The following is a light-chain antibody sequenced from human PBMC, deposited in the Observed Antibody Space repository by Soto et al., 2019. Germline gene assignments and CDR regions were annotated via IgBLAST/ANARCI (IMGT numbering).Light chain of an antibody. J-gene: IGKJ1*01. CDR3: QLFGSSRP. V-gene: IGKV3-20*01. Sequence: EIVLTQSPGTLSLSPGERATLSCRASQRFFCIYLCCYQQKPVQGPRLLIFGPFSRATGIPDRFSGSGSGTDFTLTISRLEPEDFAVYYCQLFGSSRPFGQGTKVDI. CDR1: QRFFCIY. CDR2: GPF.